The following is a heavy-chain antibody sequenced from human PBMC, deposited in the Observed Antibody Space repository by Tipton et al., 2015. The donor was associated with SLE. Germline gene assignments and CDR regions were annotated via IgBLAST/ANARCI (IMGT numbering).Heavy chain of an antibody. Sequence: SLRLSCAASGFTFSSYAMHWVRQAPGKGLEWVAVISYDGSNKYYADSVKGRLTISRDNSKNTLYLQMNSLRAEDTAVYYCARDQGGYNWGDYFDYWGQGTLVTVSS. J-gene: IGHJ4*02. CDR3: ARDQGGYNWGDYFDY. D-gene: IGHD5-24*01. V-gene: IGHV3-30-3*01. CDR2: ISYDGSNK. CDR1: GFTFSSYA.